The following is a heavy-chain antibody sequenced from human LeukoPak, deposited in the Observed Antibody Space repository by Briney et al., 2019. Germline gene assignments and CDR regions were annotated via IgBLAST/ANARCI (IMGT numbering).Heavy chain of an antibody. Sequence: ASVTVSCKASGYTFTNFAMHWVRQAPGQRLEWMGWINVGNDDTKYSQMFQGRVTITRDTSASTAYMELSNLRSEDTAVYYCARGVPYASWSGPHYSDYWGQGTLVTVSS. D-gene: IGHD3-3*01. CDR2: INVGNDDT. CDR3: ARGVPYASWSGPHYSDY. CDR1: GYTFTNFA. V-gene: IGHV1-3*01. J-gene: IGHJ4*02.